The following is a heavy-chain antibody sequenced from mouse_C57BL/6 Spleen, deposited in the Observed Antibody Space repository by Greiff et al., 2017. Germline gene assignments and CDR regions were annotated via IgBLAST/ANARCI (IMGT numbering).Heavy chain of an antibody. V-gene: IGHV1-54*01. CDR1: GYAFTNYL. CDR3: ARLGTGTYYFDY. J-gene: IGHJ2*01. Sequence: VQLQQSGAELVRPGTSVKVSCKASGYAFTNYLIEWVKQRPGQGLEWIGVINPGSGGTNYNEKFKGKATLTADKSSSTAYMQLSSLTSEDSAVYFCARLGTGTYYFDYWGQGTTLTVSS. D-gene: IGHD4-1*01. CDR2: INPGSGGT.